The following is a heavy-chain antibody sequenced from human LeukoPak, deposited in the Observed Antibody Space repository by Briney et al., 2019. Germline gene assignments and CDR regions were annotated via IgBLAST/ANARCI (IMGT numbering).Heavy chain of an antibody. V-gene: IGHV3-9*01. D-gene: IGHD2-15*01. Sequence: GGSLRLSCAASGFTFDDYAMHWVRQAPGKGLEWVSGISWNSGSIGYADSVKGRFTISRDNAKNPLYLQMNSLRAEDTALYYCAKVLGNYYYGMDVWGQGTTVTVSS. CDR1: GFTFDDYA. CDR2: ISWNSGSI. J-gene: IGHJ6*02. CDR3: AKVLGNYYYGMDV.